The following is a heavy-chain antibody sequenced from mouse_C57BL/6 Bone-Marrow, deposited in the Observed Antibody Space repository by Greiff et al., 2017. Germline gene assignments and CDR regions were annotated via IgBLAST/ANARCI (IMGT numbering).Heavy chain of an antibody. CDR1: GFSFNTYA. Sequence: EVKVVESGGGLVQPKGSLKLSCAASGFSFNTYAMNWVRQAPGKGLEWVARIRSKSNNYATYYADSVKDRFTISRDDSESMLYLQMNNLKTEDTAMYYCVRFDHGGFAYWCQGTLVTVSA. CDR2: IRSKSNNYAT. V-gene: IGHV10-1*01. J-gene: IGHJ3*01. CDR3: VRFDHGGFAY.